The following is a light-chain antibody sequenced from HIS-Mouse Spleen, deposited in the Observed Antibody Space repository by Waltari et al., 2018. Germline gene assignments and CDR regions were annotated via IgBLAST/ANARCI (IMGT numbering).Light chain of an antibody. CDR3: YSTDSSGNHRV. J-gene: IGLJ2*01. CDR1: ALAEKD. Sequence: SDELTQPPSVSVSPVQTARITCSGDALAEKDAYWYQQKSGQAPVLVIYEDSKRPSGIPERFSGSSSGTMATLTISGAQVEDEADYYCYSTDSSGNHRVFGGGTKLTVL. V-gene: IGLV3-10*01. CDR2: EDS.